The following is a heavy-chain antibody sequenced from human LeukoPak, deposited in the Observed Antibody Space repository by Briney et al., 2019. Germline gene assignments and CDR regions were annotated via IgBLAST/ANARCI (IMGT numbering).Heavy chain of an antibody. V-gene: IGHV4-39*01. CDR2: IYYSGST. CDR3: ARVWPAAMLGTLIQNWFDP. D-gene: IGHD2-2*01. J-gene: IGHJ5*02. CDR1: GGSISSYY. Sequence: SETLSLTCTVSGGSISSYYWGWIRQPPGKGLEWIGSIYYSGSTYYNPSLKSRVTISVDTSKNQFSLKLSSVTAADTAVYYCARVWPAAMLGTLIQNWFDPWGQGTLVTVSS.